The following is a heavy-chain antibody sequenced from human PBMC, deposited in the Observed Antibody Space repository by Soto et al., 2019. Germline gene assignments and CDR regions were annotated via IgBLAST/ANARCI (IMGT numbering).Heavy chain of an antibody. J-gene: IGHJ4*01. CDR3: ARYSRDRYCLDY. V-gene: IGHV3-30*04. Sequence: GGSLRLSCAASGFTFSAYAMHWFRQAPGRGLEWVAIISFDGTNDYYADSVKGRFTISRDNSNTTVYLQMNSLRPEDTAVYYFARYSRDRYCLDYWGHGSLVTVSS. D-gene: IGHD6-19*01. CDR2: ISFDGTND. CDR1: GFTFSAYA.